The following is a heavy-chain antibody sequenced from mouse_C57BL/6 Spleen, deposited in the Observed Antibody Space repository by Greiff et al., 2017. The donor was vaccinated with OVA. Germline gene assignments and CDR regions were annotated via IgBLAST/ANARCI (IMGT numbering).Heavy chain of an antibody. V-gene: IGHV5-6*01. CDR1: GFTFSSYG. J-gene: IGHJ1*03. Sequence: VKLVESGGDLVKPGGSLKLSCAASGFTFSSYGMSWVRQTPDKRLECVATISSGGNYTYSPASVKGRFTISRDNAKNTLYLQMSSLKSEDTAMYYCARQGITTVVAHWYFDVWGTGTTVTVSS. CDR3: ARQGITTVVAHWYFDV. D-gene: IGHD1-1*01. CDR2: ISSGGNYT.